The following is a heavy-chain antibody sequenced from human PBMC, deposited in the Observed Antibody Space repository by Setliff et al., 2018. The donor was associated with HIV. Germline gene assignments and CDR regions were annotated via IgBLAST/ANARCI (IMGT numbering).Heavy chain of an antibody. CDR2: IYYNGNT. CDR1: GGSIRSREYY. J-gene: IGHJ4*02. CDR3: ARDQGGYLDF. Sequence: SETLSLTCTVSGGSIRSREYYWSWIRQHPGKGLEWIGYIYYNGNTEYSPSLKSRLTLSVETSKNQFSLKLTSVTAADTAVYYCARDQGGYLDFWGQGTLVTVSS. D-gene: IGHD3-16*01. V-gene: IGHV4-31*03.